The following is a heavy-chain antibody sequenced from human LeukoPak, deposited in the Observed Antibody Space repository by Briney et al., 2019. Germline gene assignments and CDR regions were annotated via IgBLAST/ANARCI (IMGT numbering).Heavy chain of an antibody. V-gene: IGHV1-18*01. CDR3: ARATTVSRGYYYYYMDV. J-gene: IGHJ6*03. CDR2: ISTYNGNT. Sequence: ASVNVSCKASGYTFSDYGINWVRQAPGQGLEWMGWISTYNGNTEYALNVQGRVTMTTDTSTRTAYMELRSLRSDYTAVYYCARATTVSRGYYYYYMDVWGKGTTVTVSS. CDR1: GYTFSDYG. D-gene: IGHD4-17*01.